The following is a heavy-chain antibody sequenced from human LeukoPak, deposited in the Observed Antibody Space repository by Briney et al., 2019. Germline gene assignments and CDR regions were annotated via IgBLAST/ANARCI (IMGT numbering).Heavy chain of an antibody. D-gene: IGHD6-13*01. Sequence: SETLSLTCAVSGYSISSGYYWGWIRQPPGKGLEWIGSIYHSGSTYYNPSLKSRVTISVDTSKNQFSLKLSSVTAADTAVYYCARESPQTGIAAAGTSHFDYWGQGTLVTVSS. CDR2: IYHSGST. V-gene: IGHV4-38-2*02. CDR1: GYSISSGYY. CDR3: ARESPQTGIAAAGTSHFDY. J-gene: IGHJ4*02.